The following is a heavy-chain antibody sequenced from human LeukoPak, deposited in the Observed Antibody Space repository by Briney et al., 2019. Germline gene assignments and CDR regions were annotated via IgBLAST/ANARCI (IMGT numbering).Heavy chain of an antibody. CDR3: AKDIRGDYDILTGYYSSASDI. CDR2: ISWNSGSV. J-gene: IGHJ3*02. CDR1: GFTFDDYA. D-gene: IGHD3-9*01. Sequence: GGSLRLSCAASGFTFDDYAMHWVRQAPGKGLEWVSGISWNSGSVGYADSVKGRFTISRDNAKNSLYLQMNSLRAEDTALYYCAKDIRGDYDILTGYYSSASDIWGQGTMVTVSS. V-gene: IGHV3-9*01.